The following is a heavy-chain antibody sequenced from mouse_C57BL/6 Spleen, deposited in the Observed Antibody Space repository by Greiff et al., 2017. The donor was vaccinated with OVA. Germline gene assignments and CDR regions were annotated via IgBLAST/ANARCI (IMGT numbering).Heavy chain of an antibody. V-gene: IGHV1-15*01. CDR3: TRLGDSSGYVRDY. CDR1: GYTFTDYE. Sequence: QVHVKQSGAELVRPGASVTLSCKASGYTFTDYELHWVKQTPVHGLEWIGAIDPETGGTAYNQKFKGKAILTADKSSSTAYMELRSLTSEDSAVYYCTRLGDSSGYVRDYWGQGTSVTVSS. D-gene: IGHD3-2*02. CDR2: IDPETGGT. J-gene: IGHJ4*01.